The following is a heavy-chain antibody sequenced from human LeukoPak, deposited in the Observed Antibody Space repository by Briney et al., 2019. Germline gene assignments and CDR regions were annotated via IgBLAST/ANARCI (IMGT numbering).Heavy chain of an antibody. CDR1: GGSISSGDYY. J-gene: IGHJ5*02. V-gene: IGHV4-30-4*01. CDR2: IYYSGST. CDR3: ARGYCSGGSCYGGVWFDP. D-gene: IGHD2-15*01. Sequence: SETLSLTCTVSGGSISSGDYYWSWIRQPPGKGLEWIGYIYYSGSTYYNPSLKSRVTISVDTSKNQFSLKLSPLTAADTAVYYCARGYCSGGSCYGGVWFDPWGQGTLVTVSS.